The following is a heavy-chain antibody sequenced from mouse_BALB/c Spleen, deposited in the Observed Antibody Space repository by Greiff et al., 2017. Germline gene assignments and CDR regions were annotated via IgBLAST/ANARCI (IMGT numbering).Heavy chain of an antibody. CDR1: GFTFSSYA. V-gene: IGHV5-9-4*01. CDR2: ISSGGSYT. CDR3: ARDEVNDGYAMDY. Sequence: EVKLVESGGGLVQPGGSLKLSCAASGFTFSSYAMSWVRQSPEKRLEWVAEISSGGSYTYYPDTVTGRFTISRDNAKNTLYLEMSSLRSEDTAMYYCARDEVNDGYAMDYWGQGTSVTVSS. J-gene: IGHJ4*01. D-gene: IGHD2-3*01.